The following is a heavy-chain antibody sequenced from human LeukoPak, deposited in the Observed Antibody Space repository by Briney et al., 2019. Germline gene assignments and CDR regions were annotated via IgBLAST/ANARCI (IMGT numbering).Heavy chain of an antibody. D-gene: IGHD4-17*01. J-gene: IGHJ3*02. Sequence: KPSETLSLTCTVSGGSISSYYWSWIRQPPGKGLEWIGYIYYSGSTNYNPSLKSRVTISVDTSKNQFSLKLSSVTAADTAVYYCASNTYYGDYASAFDIWGQGTMVTVSS. CDR1: GGSISSYY. CDR2: IYYSGST. CDR3: ASNTYYGDYASAFDI. V-gene: IGHV4-59*01.